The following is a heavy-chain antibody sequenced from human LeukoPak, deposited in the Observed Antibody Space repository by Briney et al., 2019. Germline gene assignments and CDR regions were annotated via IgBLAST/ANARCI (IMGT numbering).Heavy chain of an antibody. D-gene: IGHD6-13*01. Sequence: GRSLRLSCAASGFTFSSYAMHWVRQGPGKGLEWVELVSYDGGYRYYADSVKGRITISRDNSKNTLHLQLNSLRPEDTAVYYCARVKGGIAASGNYFDYWGQGTLVTVSS. CDR2: VSYDGGYR. CDR1: GFTFSSYA. J-gene: IGHJ4*02. V-gene: IGHV3-30-3*01. CDR3: ARVKGGIAASGNYFDY.